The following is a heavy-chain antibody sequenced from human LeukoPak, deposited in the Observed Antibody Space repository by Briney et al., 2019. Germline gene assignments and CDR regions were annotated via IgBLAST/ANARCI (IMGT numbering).Heavy chain of an antibody. J-gene: IGHJ3*02. CDR2: IIPIFGTA. CDR3: ASDVRDSDAFDI. V-gene: IGHV1-69*05. CDR1: GGTFSSYA. D-gene: IGHD3-16*02. Sequence: SVKVSCKASGGTFSSYAISWVRQAPGQGLEWMGGIIPIFGTANYAQKFQGRVTITTDESTSTAYMELRSLRSDDTAVYYCASDVRDSDAFDIWGQGTMVTVSS.